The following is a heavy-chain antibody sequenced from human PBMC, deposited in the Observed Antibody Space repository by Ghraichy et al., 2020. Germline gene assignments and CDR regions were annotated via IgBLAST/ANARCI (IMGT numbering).Heavy chain of an antibody. V-gene: IGHV4-59*01. D-gene: IGHD3-22*01. CDR1: GGSISSYY. CDR3: ARAGYYDGSGYLPVY. Sequence: SETLSLTCTVSGGSISSYYWSWIRQPPGKGLEWIGYMYYSGSTNYNPSLKSRVTISVDTSKNQFSLKLSSVTAADTAVYYCARAGYYDGSGYLPVYWGQGTLVXVSS. J-gene: IGHJ4*02. CDR2: MYYSGST.